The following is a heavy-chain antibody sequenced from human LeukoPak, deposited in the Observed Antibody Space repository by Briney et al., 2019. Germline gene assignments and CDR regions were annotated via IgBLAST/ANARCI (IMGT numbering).Heavy chain of an antibody. J-gene: IGHJ5*02. V-gene: IGHV4-34*01. D-gene: IGHD4-17*01. CDR1: GGSFSGYY. CDR2: INHSGRT. Sequence: PSETLSLTCAVYGGSFSGYYWSWIRQPPGKGLEWVGEINHSGRTNYNPSLKSRVTISVDTSKNQCSLKLSSVTAADTAVYYCARVMRTTAWFDPWGQGTLVTVSS. CDR3: ARVMRTTAWFDP.